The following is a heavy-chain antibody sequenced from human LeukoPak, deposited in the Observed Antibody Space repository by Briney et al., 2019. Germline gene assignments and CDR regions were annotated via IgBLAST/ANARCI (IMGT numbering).Heavy chain of an antibody. D-gene: IGHD5-12*01. CDR2: INHTGRT. CDR1: GGSFRGYY. Sequence: SETLSLTCACYGGSFRGYYWGWIRQPPGKGVEWIGEINHTGRTNYNPSLKSRVTISVDTSKNQFSLKLSSVTAADTAVYYCARGSRGYRPYWGQGTLVTVSS. V-gene: IGHV4-34*01. J-gene: IGHJ4*02. CDR3: ARGSRGYRPY.